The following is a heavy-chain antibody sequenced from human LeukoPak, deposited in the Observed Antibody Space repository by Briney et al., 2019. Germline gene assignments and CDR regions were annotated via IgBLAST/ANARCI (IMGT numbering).Heavy chain of an antibody. J-gene: IGHJ4*02. CDR1: GYTFTGYY. CDR2: INPNSGGT. Sequence: ASVKVSCKASGYTFTGYYMHWVRQAPGQGLEWMGWINPNSGGTNYAQKFQGWVTMTRDTSISTAYMELSGLRSDDTAVYYCARAEQQLNYFDYWGQGTLVTVSS. CDR3: ARAEQQLNYFDY. V-gene: IGHV1-2*04. D-gene: IGHD6-13*01.